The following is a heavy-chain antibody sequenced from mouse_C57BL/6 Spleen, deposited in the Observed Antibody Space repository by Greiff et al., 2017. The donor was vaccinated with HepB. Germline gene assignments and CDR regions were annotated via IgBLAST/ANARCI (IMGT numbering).Heavy chain of an antibody. CDR3: VYDYDDAY. CDR1: GFTFCSYA. J-gene: IGHJ3*01. CDR2: ISDGGSYT. Sequence: DVHLVESGGGLVKPGGSLKLSCAASGFTFCSYAMSWVRQTPEKRLEWVATISDGGSYTYYPDNVKGRFTISRDNAKNNLYLQMSHLKSEDTAMYYCVYDYDDAYWGQGTLVTVSA. V-gene: IGHV5-4*01. D-gene: IGHD2-4*01.